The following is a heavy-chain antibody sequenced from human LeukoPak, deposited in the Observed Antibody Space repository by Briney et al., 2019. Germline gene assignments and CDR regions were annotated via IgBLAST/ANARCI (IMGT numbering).Heavy chain of an antibody. V-gene: IGHV3-33*01. CDR1: GFTFSSYG. D-gene: IGHD6-19*01. CDR2: IWSDGSKK. Sequence: GGSLRLSCAASGFTFSSYGMHWVRQAPGKGPEWVAVIWSDGSKKYYADSVKGRFTISRDNSKNTLYLQMNSLRAEDTAVYYCARGRWYNSGWYFDYWGQGTLVTVSS. CDR3: ARGRWYNSGWYFDY. J-gene: IGHJ4*02.